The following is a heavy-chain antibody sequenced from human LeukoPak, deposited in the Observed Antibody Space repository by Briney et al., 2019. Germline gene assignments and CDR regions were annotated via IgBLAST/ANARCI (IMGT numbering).Heavy chain of an antibody. CDR1: GASISSSSYY. J-gene: IGHJ6*03. CDR2: IYYSGST. V-gene: IGHV4-39*01. D-gene: IGHD2-21*01. CDR3: ARRDCGGDCYASYYYYYYMDV. Sequence: SETLSLTCTVSGASISSSSYYWGWIRQPPGKGLEWIGSIYYSGSTYYNPSLKSRVTISVDTSKNQFSLKLSSVTAADTAVYYCARRDCGGDCYASYYYYYYMDVWGKGTTVTVSS.